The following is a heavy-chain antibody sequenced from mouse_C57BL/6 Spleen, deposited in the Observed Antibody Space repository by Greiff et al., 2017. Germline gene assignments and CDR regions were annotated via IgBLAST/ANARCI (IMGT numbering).Heavy chain of an antibody. J-gene: IGHJ4*01. Sequence: EVQVVESGGGLVKPGGSLKLSCAASGFTFSSYAMSWVRQTPEKRLEWVATISDGGSYTYYPDNVKGRFTISRDNAKNNLYLQMSHLKSEDTAMYYCARDTVGAMDYWGQGTSVTVSS. D-gene: IGHD1-1*01. CDR1: GFTFSSYA. V-gene: IGHV5-4*01. CDR3: ARDTVGAMDY. CDR2: ISDGGSYT.